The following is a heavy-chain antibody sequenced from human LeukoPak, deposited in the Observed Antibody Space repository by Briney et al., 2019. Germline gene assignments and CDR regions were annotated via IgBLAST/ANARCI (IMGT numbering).Heavy chain of an antibody. J-gene: IGHJ4*02. Sequence: GGSLRLSCAASGFTFSSYAMSWVRQAPGKGLEWVSVISASGGRTSYADSVKGRFTVSRDNSKNMLYLQMNSLRAEDMAVYYCAKDRGSIAARGDYWGQGTLVTVSS. D-gene: IGHD6-6*01. V-gene: IGHV3-23*01. CDR1: GFTFSSYA. CDR3: AKDRGSIAARGDY. CDR2: ISASGGRT.